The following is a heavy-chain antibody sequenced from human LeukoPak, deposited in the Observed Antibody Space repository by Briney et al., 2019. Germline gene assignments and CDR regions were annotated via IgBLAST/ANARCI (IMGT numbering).Heavy chain of an antibody. V-gene: IGHV3-23*01. J-gene: IGHJ4*02. Sequence: GGSLRLSCAASGFTFSSYAMSWVRQAPGKGLEWVSAISGSGGSTYYADSVKGRFTISRDNSKNTLYLQMNSLRAEDTAVYYCAKNIRIVVVTAIEHSWYYFDYWGQGTLVTVSS. CDR2: ISGSGGST. CDR1: GFTFSSYA. D-gene: IGHD2-21*02. CDR3: AKNIRIVVVTAIEHSWYYFDY.